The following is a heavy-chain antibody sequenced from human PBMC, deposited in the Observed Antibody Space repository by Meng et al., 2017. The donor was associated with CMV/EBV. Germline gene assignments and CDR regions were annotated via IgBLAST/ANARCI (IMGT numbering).Heavy chain of an antibody. CDR1: GFTFRSYA. CDR3: AREDACY. Sequence: QPGESGGGVVQSATSLGLSWAAPGFTFRSYAMHWVRQAPGKGLEWVAVISYDGSNKYYADSVKGRFTISRDNSKNTLYLQMNSLRAEDTAVYYCAREDACYWGQGTLVTVSS. V-gene: IGHV3-30-3*01. J-gene: IGHJ4*02. CDR2: ISYDGSNK.